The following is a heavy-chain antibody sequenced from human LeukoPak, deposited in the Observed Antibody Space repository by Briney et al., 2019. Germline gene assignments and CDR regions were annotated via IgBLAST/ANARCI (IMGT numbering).Heavy chain of an antibody. CDR2: ISCSSSYT. V-gene: IGHV3-21*01. CDR1: GFTFSSYN. D-gene: IGHD6-13*01. Sequence: EGPLIISCAASGFTFSSYNMSWVSQAPRKRLEEGPFISCSSSYTYYAASVKGRFTISIDTAKNSLYLQMSSLRAEDTAVYYCASEGVGYSSSWYAFHYWGQGTLVTVSS. J-gene: IGHJ4*02. CDR3: ASEGVGYSSSWYAFHY.